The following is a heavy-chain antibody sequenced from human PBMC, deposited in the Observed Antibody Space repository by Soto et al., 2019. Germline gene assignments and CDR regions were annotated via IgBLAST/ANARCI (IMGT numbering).Heavy chain of an antibody. CDR1: GYTFTTYD. CDR3: GRGLEWLRNY. J-gene: IGHJ4*02. CDR2: MNPNSGDT. V-gene: IGHV1-8*01. D-gene: IGHD5-12*01. Sequence: QVQLVQSGAEVKKPGASVKVSCKATGYTFTTYDISWVRQATGQGLEWMGWMNPNSGDTGYAQKFQGRVTMTRDTYRSTAYMELSTLTAEDTAVYYCGRGLEWLRNYWGQGTLVTVSS.